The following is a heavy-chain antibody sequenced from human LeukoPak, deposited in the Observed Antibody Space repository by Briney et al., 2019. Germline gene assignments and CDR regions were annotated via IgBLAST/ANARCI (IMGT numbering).Heavy chain of an antibody. J-gene: IGHJ4*02. CDR3: ARHVEQRLTPFDY. D-gene: IGHD6-19*01. V-gene: IGHV4-59*08. CDR2: IFYTGTT. CDR1: GGSITTFY. Sequence: PSETLSLTCNVSGGSITTFYWSWIRQPPGKGLEWIGYIFYTGTTHYNPSLKSRVTISVDTSKNQFSLKLSSVTAADTAVYYCARHVEQRLTPFDYWGQGILVTVSS.